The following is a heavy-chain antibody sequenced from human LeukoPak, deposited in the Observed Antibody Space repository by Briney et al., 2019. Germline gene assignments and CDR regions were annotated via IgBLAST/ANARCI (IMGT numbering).Heavy chain of an antibody. CDR1: GFTFSSYG. CDR2: IWYDGSNK. J-gene: IGHJ4*02. Sequence: PGRSLRLSCAASGFTFSSYGMHWVRQAPGKGLEWVAVIWYDGSNKYYADSVKGRFTISGDNSKNTLYLQMNSLRAEDTAVYYCARFASSGWNFDYWGQGTLVTVSS. CDR3: ARFASSGWNFDY. D-gene: IGHD6-19*01. V-gene: IGHV3-33*01.